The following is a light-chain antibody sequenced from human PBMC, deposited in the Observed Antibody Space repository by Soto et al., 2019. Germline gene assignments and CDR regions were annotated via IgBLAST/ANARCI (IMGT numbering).Light chain of an antibody. CDR2: DAS. CDR3: QQYNSYWT. J-gene: IGKJ1*01. Sequence: DIQMTQSPSTLSAFVGDRVTITCRASQSISSWLAWYQQKPGKGSKLLIYDASSLESGVPSRFSGSGSGTEFTLTISSLQPDDFATYYCQQYNSYWTFGQGTKVEV. CDR1: QSISSW. V-gene: IGKV1-5*01.